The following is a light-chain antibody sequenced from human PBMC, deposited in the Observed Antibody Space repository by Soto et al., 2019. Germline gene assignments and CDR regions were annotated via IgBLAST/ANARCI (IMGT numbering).Light chain of an antibody. CDR2: DAS. J-gene: IGKJ1*01. CDR1: QSISSW. CDR3: QQYNSYSPWT. V-gene: IGKV1-5*01. Sequence: DIQMTQSPSTLSASVGDRVTITCRASQSISSWLAWYQQKPGKAPKLLIYDASSLESGVPSRFSGSGSGTDFTHTISSLQPDDFATYSCQQYNSYSPWTFGQGTKVDIK.